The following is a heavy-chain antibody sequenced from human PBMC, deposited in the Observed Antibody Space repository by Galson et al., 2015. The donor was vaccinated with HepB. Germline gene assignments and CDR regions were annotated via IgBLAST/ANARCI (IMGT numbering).Heavy chain of an antibody. J-gene: IGHJ4*02. D-gene: IGHD4-23*01. CDR3: ARGVRRYTWSNPGDH. V-gene: IGHV3-30*03. Sequence: SLRLSCAASGFTFSTYGMHWVRQAPGKGLEWVASVSFDGSNKNHADSVKGRFTISRDNSNNTLSLQMSSLGTEDTAVYYCARGVRRYTWSNPGDHWGQGTLVTVSS. CDR1: GFTFSTYG. CDR2: VSFDGSNK.